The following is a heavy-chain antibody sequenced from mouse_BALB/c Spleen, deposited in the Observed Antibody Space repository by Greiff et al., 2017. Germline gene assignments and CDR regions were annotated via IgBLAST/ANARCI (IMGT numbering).Heavy chain of an antibody. Sequence: VQLKESGPGLVKPSQSLSLTCSVTGYSITSGYYWNWIRQFPGNKLEWMGYISYDGSNNYNPSLKNRISITRDTSKNQFFLKLNSVTTEDTATYYCARDRGGSVGYAMDYWGQGTSVTVSS. CDR2: ISYDGSN. V-gene: IGHV3-6*02. J-gene: IGHJ4*01. D-gene: IGHD1-1*02. CDR3: ARDRGGSVGYAMDY. CDR1: GYSITSGYY.